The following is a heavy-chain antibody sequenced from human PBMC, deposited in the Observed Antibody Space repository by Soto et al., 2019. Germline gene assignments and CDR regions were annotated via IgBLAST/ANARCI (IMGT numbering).Heavy chain of an antibody. CDR3: VRDRPNNWFDP. D-gene: IGHD6-6*01. J-gene: IGHJ5*02. CDR1: GFTLRSYW. CDR2: IDTDGSRT. V-gene: IGHV3-74*01. Sequence: EVQLVESGGGLVQPGGSLRLSCAASGFTLRSYWMHWVRQAPGKGPMWVSRIDTDGSRTTYADSVKGRFTISRDNAKNMMSLQMNSLRAEDTAVYYCVRDRPNNWFDPWGQGTLVTVSS.